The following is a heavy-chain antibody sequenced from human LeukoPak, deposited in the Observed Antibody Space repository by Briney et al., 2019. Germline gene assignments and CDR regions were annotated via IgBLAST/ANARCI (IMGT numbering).Heavy chain of an antibody. CDR1: GFTVSSNF. D-gene: IGHD3-22*01. J-gene: IGHJ6*03. CDR2: IYSGGNT. V-gene: IGHV3-66*01. Sequence: GGSLRLSCAASGFTVSSNFMNWVRQAPGKGLEWVSVIYSGGNTYYADSVKGRFTISRDNAKNSLYLQMNSLRAEDTAVYYCARRGYYYDSSGYFLGGYYYYYMDVWGKGTTVTVSS. CDR3: ARRGYYYDSSGYFLGGYYYYYMDV.